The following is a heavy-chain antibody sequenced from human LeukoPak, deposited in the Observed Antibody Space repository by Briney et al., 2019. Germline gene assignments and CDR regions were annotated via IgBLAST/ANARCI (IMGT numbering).Heavy chain of an antibody. J-gene: IGHJ3*02. CDR3: ARQEDAFDI. CDR1: GFTFSDYA. V-gene: IGHV3-69-1*01. CDR2: ISSSSNI. Sequence: GGSLRLSCAASGFTFSDYAMNWVRQAPGKGLEWISYISSSSNIYHADSVKGRFTISRDNAKNSLYLQMNSLRAEDTAVYYCARQEDAFDIWGQGTMVTVSS.